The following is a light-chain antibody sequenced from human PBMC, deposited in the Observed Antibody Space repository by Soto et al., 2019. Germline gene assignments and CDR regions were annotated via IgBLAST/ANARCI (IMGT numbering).Light chain of an antibody. CDR2: EVS. V-gene: IGLV2-14*01. CDR3: SSYTGSTTLAV. CDR1: SSDVGAYNY. J-gene: IGLJ2*01. Sequence: QSALTQPASVSGSPGQSITISCTGTSSDVGAYNYVSWYQQHPGKAPKLMIFEVSNRPSGVSNRFSGSKSGNTASLTISGLQAEDEADYYCSSYTGSTTLAVFGGGTKVTVL.